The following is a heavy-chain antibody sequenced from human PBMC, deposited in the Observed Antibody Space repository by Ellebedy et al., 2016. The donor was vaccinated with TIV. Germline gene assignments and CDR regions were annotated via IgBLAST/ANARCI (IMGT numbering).Heavy chain of an antibody. Sequence: GESLKISCAASGFTFSSDAMSWVRQAPGNGLEWVANIKRDGSQKYYVDSVKGRFTISRDNARNSVYLQMNSLRADDTAIYFCARDEDCSSRFFDNWGQGTLVTVSS. D-gene: IGHD6-13*01. CDR2: IKRDGSQK. V-gene: IGHV3-7*03. CDR3: ARDEDCSSRFFDN. CDR1: GFTFSSDA. J-gene: IGHJ4*02.